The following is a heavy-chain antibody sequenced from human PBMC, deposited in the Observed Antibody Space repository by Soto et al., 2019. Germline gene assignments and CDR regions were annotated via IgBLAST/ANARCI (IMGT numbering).Heavy chain of an antibody. CDR1: GFTFSSYS. V-gene: IGHV3-21*01. CDR2: ISSSSSYI. CDR3: ARDEDGYKPFDY. J-gene: IGHJ4*02. D-gene: IGHD5-12*01. Sequence: EVQLVESGGGLVKPGGSLRLSCAASGFTFSSYSMNWVRQAPGKGLEWVSSISSSSSYIYYADSVKGRFTISRDNAQNSLYLQINSLLAEDTAVYYCARDEDGYKPFDYWGQVTLVTVSS.